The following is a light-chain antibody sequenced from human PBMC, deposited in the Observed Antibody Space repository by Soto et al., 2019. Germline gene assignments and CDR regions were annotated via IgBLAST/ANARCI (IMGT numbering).Light chain of an antibody. Sequence: ELAQPPSVSVAPGKTARITCGGNNIGSKNVHWYQQKPGQAPVLVIYRDSNRPSGIPERFSGSKSGTSASLAITGLQAEDEADYYCQSYDSSLSGHYVFGTGTKVTVL. J-gene: IGLJ1*01. CDR3: QSYDSSLSGHYV. CDR2: RDS. V-gene: IGLV3-9*01. CDR1: NIGSKN.